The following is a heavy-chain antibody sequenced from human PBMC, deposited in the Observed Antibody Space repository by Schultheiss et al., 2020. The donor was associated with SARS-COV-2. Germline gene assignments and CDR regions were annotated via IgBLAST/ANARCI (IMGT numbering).Heavy chain of an antibody. D-gene: IGHD2-2*02. V-gene: IGHV1-18*01. CDR3: ARDRRRYCSSTSCYTPFQH. J-gene: IGHJ1*01. CDR2: ISAYNGNT. Sequence: ASVKVSCKASGNTFTSYGISWVRQAPGQGLEWMGWISAYNGNTNYAQKLQGRVTMTTDTSTSTAYMELRSLRSDDTAVYYCARDRRRYCSSTSCYTPFQHWGQGTLVTVSS. CDR1: GNTFTSYG.